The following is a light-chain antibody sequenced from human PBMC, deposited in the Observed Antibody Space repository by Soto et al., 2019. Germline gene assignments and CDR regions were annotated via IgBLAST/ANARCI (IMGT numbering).Light chain of an antibody. CDR3: HQFSFSHT. CDR1: QSISNW. CDR2: KAS. Sequence: DIQMTQSPSTLSASVGDRVTIACRASQSISNWLAWYQQKPGKAPKLLIYKASTLESGVPSRFSGTGSGTEVTLTISRLQPDDFATYYCHQFSFSHTFGGGTKLEIK. V-gene: IGKV1-5*03. J-gene: IGKJ4*01.